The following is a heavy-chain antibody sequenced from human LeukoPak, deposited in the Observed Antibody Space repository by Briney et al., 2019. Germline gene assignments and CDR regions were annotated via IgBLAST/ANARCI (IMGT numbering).Heavy chain of an antibody. CDR2: ISGSGGST. D-gene: IGHD2-15*01. Sequence: GGSLRLSCAASGFTFSSYAMSWVRQAPGKGLEWVSAISGSGGSTYYADSVKGRFTISRDNSKNTLYLQMNSLRAEDTAVYYCAKGSSDIVVVVAARAKGLLDYWGQGTLVTVSS. CDR3: AKGSSDIVVVVAARAKGLLDY. J-gene: IGHJ4*02. CDR1: GFTFSSYA. V-gene: IGHV3-23*01.